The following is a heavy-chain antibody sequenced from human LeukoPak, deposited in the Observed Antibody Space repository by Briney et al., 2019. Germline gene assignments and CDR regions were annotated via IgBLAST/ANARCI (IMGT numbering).Heavy chain of an antibody. CDR3: AKDSLTGAGSYYFDC. CDR1: GFTFSSYG. D-gene: IGHD3-9*01. Sequence: PGGFLSLSCATSGFTFSSYGMYWVRQAPGKGLEWLAFIRYDGINKYYADSVKGRFTISRDNSKNTLYLQMNSLRAEDTAVDYCAKDSLTGAGSYYFDCWGQGTLVTVSS. V-gene: IGHV3-30*02. J-gene: IGHJ4*02. CDR2: IRYDGINK.